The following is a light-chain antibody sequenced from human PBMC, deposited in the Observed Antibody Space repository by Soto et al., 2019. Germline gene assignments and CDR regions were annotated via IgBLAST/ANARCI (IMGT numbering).Light chain of an antibody. CDR3: QQSYRTRT. Sequence: DIQMTQSPSSLSASVGDRVTITCRASQSISSYLNWYQQKPGKAPKLLIYAASSLQSGVPSRFSCSGSGTDFTLTISSLQPDDFATYYCQQSYRTRTFGQGTKVEIK. J-gene: IGKJ1*01. CDR2: AAS. V-gene: IGKV1-39*01. CDR1: QSISSY.